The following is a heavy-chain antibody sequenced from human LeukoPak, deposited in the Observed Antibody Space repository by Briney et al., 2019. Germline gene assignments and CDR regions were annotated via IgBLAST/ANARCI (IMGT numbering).Heavy chain of an antibody. CDR2: ISSSSSYI. V-gene: IGHV3-21*01. D-gene: IGHD6-13*01. Sequence: GGSLRLSCAASGFTFSSYSMNWVRQAPGKGLEWVSSISSSSSYIYYADSVKGRFTISRDNAKNSLYLQMNSLRAEDTAGYYCAREVLRGAAGRAWGLGYWGQGTLVTVSS. J-gene: IGHJ4*02. CDR3: AREVLRGAAGRAWGLGY. CDR1: GFTFSSYS.